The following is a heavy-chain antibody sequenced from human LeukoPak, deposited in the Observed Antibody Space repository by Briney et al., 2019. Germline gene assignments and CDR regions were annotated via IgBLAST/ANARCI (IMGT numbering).Heavy chain of an antibody. CDR1: GGSISSDY. V-gene: IGHV4-59*01. J-gene: IGHJ4*02. CDR3: ARWRVGVTGVDYFDY. Sequence: SETLSLTCTVSGGSISSDYWSWIRQPPRKGLEWIGYIYYSVSTNYNPSLKSRVTISVDTSKSQFSLTLTSVTAADTAVYYCARWRVGVTGVDYFDYWGQGTLVTVSS. CDR2: IYYSVST. D-gene: IGHD1-26*01.